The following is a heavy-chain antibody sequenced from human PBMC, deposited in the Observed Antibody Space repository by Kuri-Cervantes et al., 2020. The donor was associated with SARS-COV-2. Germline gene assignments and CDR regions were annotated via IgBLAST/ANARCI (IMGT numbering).Heavy chain of an antibody. CDR2: INSDGSST. J-gene: IGHJ4*02. D-gene: IGHD6-13*01. CDR1: GFTFSSYW. Sequence: GGSLRLSCAASGFTFSSYWMHWVRQAPGKGLVWVSRINSDGSSTSYADSVKGRFTISRDNAKNTLYLQMNSLRAEDTAVYYCARETFLAAAGDYWGQGTLVTVSS. V-gene: IGHV3-74*01. CDR3: ARETFLAAAGDY.